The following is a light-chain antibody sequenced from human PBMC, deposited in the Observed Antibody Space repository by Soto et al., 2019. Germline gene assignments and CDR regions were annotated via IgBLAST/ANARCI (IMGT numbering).Light chain of an antibody. V-gene: IGKV3-20*01. J-gene: IGKJ4*01. CDR3: QHYGESPPT. CDR2: GAS. Sequence: EIVLTQSPGTLSLSPGERATLSCRASQSVRNTYFAWYQQKPGQAPRLLVSGASSRATGIPDRYSGSGSGTDFTLIINRLEPEDFAVYFCQHYGESPPTFGGGTRVEIK. CDR1: QSVRNTY.